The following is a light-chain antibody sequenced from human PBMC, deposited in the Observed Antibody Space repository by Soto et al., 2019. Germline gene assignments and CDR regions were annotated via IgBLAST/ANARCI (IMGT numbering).Light chain of an antibody. CDR3: QQYNNWPPWT. CDR1: QSVSSN. V-gene: IGKV3-15*01. J-gene: IGKJ1*01. CDR2: GAS. Sequence: EIVMKQSTATLSVSPGERATLSCRASQSVSSNLAWYQQKPGPAPRLLIYGASTRATGIPARFSGSGSGTEFTLTISSLHSEDFAVYYCQQYNNWPPWTFGQGTKV.